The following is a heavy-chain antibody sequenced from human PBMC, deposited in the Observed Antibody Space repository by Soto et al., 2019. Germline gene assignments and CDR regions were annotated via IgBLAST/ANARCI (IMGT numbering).Heavy chain of an antibody. Sequence: ESGPTLVNPTQTLTLTCTFSGFSLSTSGVGVGWIRQPPGKALEWLALIYWNDDKRYSPSLKSRLTITKDTSKNQVVLTMTNMDPVDTATYYCAHLDYYAPGGYFDYWGQGTLVTVSS. CDR3: AHLDYYAPGGYFDY. CDR1: GFSLSTSGVG. J-gene: IGHJ4*02. D-gene: IGHD3-10*01. V-gene: IGHV2-5*01. CDR2: IYWNDDK.